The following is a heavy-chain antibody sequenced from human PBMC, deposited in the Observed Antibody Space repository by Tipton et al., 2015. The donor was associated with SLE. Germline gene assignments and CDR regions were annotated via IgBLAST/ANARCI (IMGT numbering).Heavy chain of an antibody. Sequence: SLRLSCAASGFTFSSYGMHWVRQAPGKGLEWVAFIRYDGSNKYYADSVKGRFTISRDNSKNTLYLQMNSLRAEDTAVYYCAKNGGPYHGDKMGPDYWGQGTLVTVSS. CDR1: GFTFSSYG. CDR2: IRYDGSNK. CDR3: AKNGGPYHGDKMGPDY. D-gene: IGHD5-24*01. J-gene: IGHJ4*02. V-gene: IGHV3-30*02.